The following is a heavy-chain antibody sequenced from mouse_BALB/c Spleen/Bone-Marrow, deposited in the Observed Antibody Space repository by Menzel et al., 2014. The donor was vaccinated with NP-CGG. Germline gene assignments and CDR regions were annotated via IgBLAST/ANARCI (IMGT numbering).Heavy chain of an antibody. CDR1: GYTFTSYV. CDR2: IIPSNDVT. V-gene: IGHV1-14*01. Sequence: EVQLQQSGPELVKPGASVKMSCKASGYTFTSYVMHWVKQKPGQGLEWIGYIIPSNDVTKYNEKFKGKATLTSDESSSTAYMELSSLTSEDSAVYYCARKRGGAMDYWGPGTSVTVSS. CDR3: ARKRGGAMDY. J-gene: IGHJ4*01.